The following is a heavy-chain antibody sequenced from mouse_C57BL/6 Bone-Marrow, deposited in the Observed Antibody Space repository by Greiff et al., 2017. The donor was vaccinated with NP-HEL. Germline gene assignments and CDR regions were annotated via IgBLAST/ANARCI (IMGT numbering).Heavy chain of an antibody. J-gene: IGHJ2*01. CDR3: ARERENSYFDD. Sequence: VQLQQSGAELARPGASVKMSCKASGYTFTSYTMHWVKQRPGQGLEWIGYINPSSGYTKYNQKFKDKATLTADKSSSTAYMQLSSLTSEDSAVYYCARERENSYFDDWGQGTTLTVSS. CDR1: GYTFTSYT. CDR2: INPSSGYT. V-gene: IGHV1-4*01.